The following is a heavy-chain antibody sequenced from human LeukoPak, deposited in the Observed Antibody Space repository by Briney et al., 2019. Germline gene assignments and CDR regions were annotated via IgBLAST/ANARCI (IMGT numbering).Heavy chain of an antibody. D-gene: IGHD3-9*01. V-gene: IGHV4-34*01. Sequence: SETLSLTCAVYGWSFSGYFWSWIRQPPGKGLEWIGEINHSGGTTYNPSLIGRVTILVDTSKNHFSLKMISMTASDTTLFYYAGGRYPYYWGQGTLVPVSS. CDR1: GWSFSGYF. J-gene: IGHJ4*02. CDR2: INHSGGT. CDR3: AGGRYPYY.